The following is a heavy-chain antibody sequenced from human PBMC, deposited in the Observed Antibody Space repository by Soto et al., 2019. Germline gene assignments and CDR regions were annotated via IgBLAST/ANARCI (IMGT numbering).Heavy chain of an antibody. D-gene: IGHD2-2*01. CDR1: VDNASSGGYY. CDR2: IFYSGYN. J-gene: IGHJ5*02. Sequence: SETLSLTCTVSVDNASSGGYYWSWIRQSPGKGLEWIGYIFYSGYNYYNPSLKSRLSMSVDTSKNQFSLRLTSVTAADTAVYFCARLNPIVVVPTPMGWFDPWGQGTLVTVS. V-gene: IGHV4-31*02. CDR3: ARLNPIVVVPTPMGWFDP.